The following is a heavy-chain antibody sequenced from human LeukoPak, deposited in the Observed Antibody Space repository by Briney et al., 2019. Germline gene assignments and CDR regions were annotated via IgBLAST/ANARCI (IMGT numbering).Heavy chain of an antibody. V-gene: IGHV3-21*04. D-gene: IGHD3-10*01. CDR3: AGSGAGEDYFDY. CDR2: ISSSSSYI. Sequence: GGSLRLSCAASGFTFSSYSMNWVRQAPGKGLEWVSSISSSSSYIYYADSVKGRFTISRDNAKNSLYLQMNSLGAEDTAVYFCAGSGAGEDYFDYWGQGTLVTVSS. CDR1: GFTFSSYS. J-gene: IGHJ4*02.